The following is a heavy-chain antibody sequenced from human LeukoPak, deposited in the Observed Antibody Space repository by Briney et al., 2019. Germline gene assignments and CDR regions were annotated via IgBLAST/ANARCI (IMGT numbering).Heavy chain of an antibody. Sequence: PLETLSLTCAVSGYSISTGYYWGWIRQPPGKGLEWIASIYHSGSTYYNPSLKSRVTISVDTSKNQFSLNLTSVTAADTAVYYCARGPAAHTAMVTYFDYWGQGTLVTVSS. J-gene: IGHJ4*02. CDR1: GYSISTGYY. D-gene: IGHD5-18*01. V-gene: IGHV4-38-2*01. CDR2: IYHSGST. CDR3: ARGPAAHTAMVTYFDY.